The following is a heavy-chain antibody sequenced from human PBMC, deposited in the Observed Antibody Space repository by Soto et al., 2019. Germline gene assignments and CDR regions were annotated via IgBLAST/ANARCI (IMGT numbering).Heavy chain of an antibody. CDR3: ARADYGDTKIYSFDH. V-gene: IGHV1-18*01. CDR1: GYTFTEYG. J-gene: IGHJ4*02. CDR2: ISPYTGKT. Sequence: QVKLVQSGAEVTQPGASVKVSCKPSGYTFTEYGISWFRQAPGQGLEWMGWISPYTGKTNYIQEFQDRVTITTATSSTTVYMDLRTLKSDDTAIYFCARADYGDTKIYSFDHWGQGALVTVSS. D-gene: IGHD4-17*01.